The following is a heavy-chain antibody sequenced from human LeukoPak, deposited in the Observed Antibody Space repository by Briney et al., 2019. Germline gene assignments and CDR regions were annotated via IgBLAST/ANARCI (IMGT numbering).Heavy chain of an antibody. CDR3: ARGPYCSRGTCSLDY. CDR1: GGSISNYF. CDR2: LYTSGNT. V-gene: IGHV4-4*07. J-gene: IGHJ4*02. Sequence: SETLSLTCTVSGGSISNYFWSWIRQPAGKGLEWIGRLYTSGNTNYNPSLKSRVNMSADTSKNQFSLKLSSVTAADTAVYYCARGPYCSRGTCSLDYWGQGTLVTVSS. D-gene: IGHD2-15*01.